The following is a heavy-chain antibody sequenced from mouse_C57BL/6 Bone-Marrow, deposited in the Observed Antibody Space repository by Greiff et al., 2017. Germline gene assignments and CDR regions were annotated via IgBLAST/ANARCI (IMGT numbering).Heavy chain of an antibody. Sequence: VQLQQSGAELVKPGASVKISCKASGYAFSSYWMNWVKQRPGKGLEWIGQIYPGDGDTNYNGKFKGKATLTADKSSSTAYMQLSSLTSEDSAVYFCARKGASYYDYDREYFEVWGTGTTVTVSS. CDR1: GYAFSSYW. D-gene: IGHD2-4*01. V-gene: IGHV1-80*01. CDR2: IYPGDGDT. J-gene: IGHJ1*03. CDR3: ARKGASYYDYDREYFEV.